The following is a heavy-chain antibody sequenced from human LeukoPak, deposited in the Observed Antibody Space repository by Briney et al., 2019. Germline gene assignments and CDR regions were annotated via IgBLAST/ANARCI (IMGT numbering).Heavy chain of an antibody. Sequence: SVKVSCKASGYTFTGYYMHWVRQAPGQGLEWMGGIIPIFGTANYAQKFQGRVTITADESTSTAYKELSSLRSEDTAVYYCARGAVAYYYYMDVWGKGTTVTISS. CDR2: IIPIFGTA. V-gene: IGHV1-69*13. D-gene: IGHD4-23*01. CDR1: GYTFTGYY. CDR3: ARGAVAYYYYMDV. J-gene: IGHJ6*03.